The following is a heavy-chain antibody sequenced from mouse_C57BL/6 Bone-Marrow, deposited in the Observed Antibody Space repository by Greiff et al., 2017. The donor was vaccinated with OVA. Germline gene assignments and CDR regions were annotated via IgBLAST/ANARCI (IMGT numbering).Heavy chain of an antibody. D-gene: IGHD2-10*02. J-gene: IGHJ2*01. CDR2: IYPGDGDT. Sequence: VQLQQSGPELVKPGASVKISCKASGYAFSSSWMNWVKQRPGKGLEWIGRIYPGDGDTNYNGKFKGKATLTADKSSSTAYMQLSSLTSEDSAVYFCARFQYIDYWGQGTTLTVSS. V-gene: IGHV1-82*01. CDR3: ARFQYIDY. CDR1: GYAFSSSW.